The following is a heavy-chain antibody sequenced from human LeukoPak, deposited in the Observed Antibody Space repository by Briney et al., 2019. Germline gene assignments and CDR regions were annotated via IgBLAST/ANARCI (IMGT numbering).Heavy chain of an antibody. V-gene: IGHV4-39*02. D-gene: IGHD5-12*01. CDR2: IYYSGST. J-gene: IGHJ6*03. CDR3: ARDVDSSCYDYGLYYYYYYMDV. Sequence: SETLSLTCTVSGGSISSSSYYWGWIRQPPGKGLEWIGSIYYSGSTYYNPSLKSRVTISVDTSKNQFSLKLSSVTAADTAVYYCARDVDSSCYDYGLYYYYYYMDVWGKGTTVTVSS. CDR1: GGSISSSSYY.